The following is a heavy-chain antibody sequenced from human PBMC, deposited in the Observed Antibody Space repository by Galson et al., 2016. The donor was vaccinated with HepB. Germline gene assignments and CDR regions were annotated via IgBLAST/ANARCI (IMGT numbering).Heavy chain of an antibody. V-gene: IGHV3-11*06. J-gene: IGHJ4*02. CDR1: GFTFSDFY. CDR2: ISHRGSDT. D-gene: IGHD7-27*01. CDR3: SRDFTGARDS. Sequence: SLRLSCATSGFTFSDFYMTWIRQAPGKGLEYVSHISHRGSDTNYADSVKGRFTISRDNAKKSLYLQMNSLRVDDTAVYYCSRDFTGARDSWGQGTLVTVSS.